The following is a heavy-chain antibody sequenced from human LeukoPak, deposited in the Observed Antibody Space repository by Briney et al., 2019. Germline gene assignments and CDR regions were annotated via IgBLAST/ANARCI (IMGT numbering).Heavy chain of an antibody. Sequence: GASVKVSCKASGYTFTDYGIHWVRQAPGQGLAWMGWISTYNGNTNYVQNLQGRVAMTTDASTSTAFMELRSLRSDDTAVYYCARVLGRQIAVAGDDYWGQGTLVTVSS. CDR2: ISTYNGNT. CDR1: GYTFTDYG. V-gene: IGHV1-18*01. J-gene: IGHJ4*02. D-gene: IGHD6-19*01. CDR3: ARVLGRQIAVAGDDY.